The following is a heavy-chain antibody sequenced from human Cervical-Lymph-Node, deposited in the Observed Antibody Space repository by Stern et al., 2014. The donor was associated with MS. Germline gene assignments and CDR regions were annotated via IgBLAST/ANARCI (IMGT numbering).Heavy chain of an antibody. V-gene: IGHV3-21*01. CDR3: ASQFATTTNYFYGIAF. D-gene: IGHD5-24*01. Sequence: EVQLVESGGGLVKPGESLRLSCAASGSAFRSYIINWVRQAPGKGLQWVSSISGSGNYVYYSDSVRGRFTSCRANAKNSVYLQVSILSADDTAVYYCASQFATTTNYFYGIAFWGQGTAVFVSS. J-gene: IGHJ6*02. CDR1: GSAFRSYI. CDR2: ISGSGNYV.